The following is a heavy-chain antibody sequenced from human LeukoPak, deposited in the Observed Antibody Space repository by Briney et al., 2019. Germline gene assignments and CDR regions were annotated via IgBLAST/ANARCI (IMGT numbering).Heavy chain of an antibody. CDR1: GFTFSSYG. J-gene: IGHJ4*02. CDR2: IRYDGSNK. D-gene: IGHD2-2*02. V-gene: IGHV3-30*02. Sequence: GGSLRLSCAASGFTFSSYGMHWVRQAPGKGLEWVAFIRYDGSNKYYADSVKGRFTISRDNSKNTLYLQMNSLRAEDTAVYYCAKDLRYCSSTSCYTNRNPEVDYFDYWGQGTLVTVSS. CDR3: AKDLRYCSSTSCYTNRNPEVDYFDY.